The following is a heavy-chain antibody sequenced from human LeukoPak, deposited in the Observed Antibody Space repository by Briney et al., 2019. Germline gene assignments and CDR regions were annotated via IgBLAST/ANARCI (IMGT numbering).Heavy chain of an antibody. V-gene: IGHV1-2*02. CDR2: INPNSGGT. Sequence: GASVKVSCKASGYTFTGYYMHWVRQAPGQGLEWMGWINPNSGGTNYAQKFQGRVTMTRDTSISTAYMELSRLKSDDTAVYYCARGGRYCSSSTCYYDYWGQGTLVTVFS. CDR1: GYTFTGYY. D-gene: IGHD2-2*01. J-gene: IGHJ4*02. CDR3: ARGGRYCSSSTCYYDY.